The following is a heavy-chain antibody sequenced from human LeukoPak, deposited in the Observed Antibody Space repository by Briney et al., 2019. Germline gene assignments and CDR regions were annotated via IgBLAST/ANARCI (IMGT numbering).Heavy chain of an antibody. Sequence: SETLSLTCTLSGGSISSSSYYWSWIREPPGKGLEWIGEVYHIGSTHYNPSLKRRVTISVDTSKNQFSLMLSSVTAADTAVYYCARLDDSSGYLYWGQGTLVTVSS. D-gene: IGHD3-22*01. CDR1: GGSISSSSYY. CDR3: ARLDDSSGYLY. V-gene: IGHV4-39*07. J-gene: IGHJ4*02. CDR2: VYHIGST.